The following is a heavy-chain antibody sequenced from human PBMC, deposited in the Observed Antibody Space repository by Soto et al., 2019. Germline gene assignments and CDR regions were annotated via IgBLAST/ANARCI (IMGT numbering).Heavy chain of an antibody. V-gene: IGHV4-39*01. CDR1: GGSISSSSYY. CDR3: ARLWGIAVAGS. J-gene: IGHJ5*02. D-gene: IGHD6-19*01. CDR2: IYYSGST. Sequence: QLQLQESGPGLVKPSETLSLTCTVSGGSISSSSYYWGWIRQPPGKGLEWIGSIYYSGSTYYNPSLKSRVTISVDTSKNQFSLKLSSVTAADTAVYYCARLWGIAVAGSWGQGTLVTVSS.